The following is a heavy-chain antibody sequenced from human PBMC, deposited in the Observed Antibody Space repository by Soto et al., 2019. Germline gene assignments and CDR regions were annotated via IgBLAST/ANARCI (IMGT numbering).Heavy chain of an antibody. CDR1: GYTFTSYA. V-gene: IGHV1-3*01. CDR2: INAGNGNT. Sequence: ASVKVSCKASGYTFTSYAMHWVLQAPGQRLEWMGWINAGNGNTEYSQKFQGRVTITRDTSASTAYMELSSLRSEDTAVYYCARDPLQQWLVLFDYWGQGTLVTVSS. D-gene: IGHD6-19*01. CDR3: ARDPLQQWLVLFDY. J-gene: IGHJ4*02.